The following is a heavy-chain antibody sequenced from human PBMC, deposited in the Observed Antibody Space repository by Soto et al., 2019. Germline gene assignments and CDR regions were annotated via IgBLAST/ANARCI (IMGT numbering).Heavy chain of an antibody. D-gene: IGHD3-16*01. J-gene: IGHJ3*02. CDR1: GYSFTTYW. CDR2: IDPSDSYT. Sequence: PGESLKISCKDSGYSFTTYWITWVRQMPGKGLEWMGKIDPSDSYTNYSPSFQGHVTISADKSISTAYLQWSSLKASDTAMYYCARPTLPLGGAHDGHDAFDIWGQGTMVT. CDR3: ARPTLPLGGAHDGHDAFDI. V-gene: IGHV5-10-1*01.